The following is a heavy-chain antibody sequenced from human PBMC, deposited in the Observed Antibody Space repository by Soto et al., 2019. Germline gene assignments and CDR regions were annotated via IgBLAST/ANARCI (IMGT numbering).Heavy chain of an antibody. CDR3: AKGRGGSGSLTPRVAF. J-gene: IGHJ4*02. D-gene: IGHD3-10*01. V-gene: IGHV3-23*01. CDR1: GFTFNNYA. Sequence: EVQLLESGGGLVQPGGSLRLSCAASGFTFNNYAMTWVRQAPGKGLEWASAIMGGGDTTSYADSVKGRFTVSRDGSKNTLYLQMSSLRAEDTALYYCAKGRGGSGSLTPRVAFWGQGTMVTVSS. CDR2: IMGGGDTT.